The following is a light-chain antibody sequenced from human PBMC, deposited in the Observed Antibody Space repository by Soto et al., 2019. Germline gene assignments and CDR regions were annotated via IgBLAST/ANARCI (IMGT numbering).Light chain of an antibody. V-gene: IGLV2-23*02. CDR3: CSYAAGSSFAVV. CDR2: EDT. Sequence: SVLTQPASVSGSPGQSITISCTGTSSDVGGYNLVSWYQQHPGKAPKLVIYEDTKRPSGVSNRFSGSKSGNTASLTISGLQAEDESDYYCCSYAAGSSFAVVFGGGTKLTVL. J-gene: IGLJ2*01. CDR1: SSDVGGYNL.